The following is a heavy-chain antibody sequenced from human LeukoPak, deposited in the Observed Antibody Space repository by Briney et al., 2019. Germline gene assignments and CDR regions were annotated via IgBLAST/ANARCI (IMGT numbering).Heavy chain of an antibody. J-gene: IGHJ6*03. CDR3: ARGGYVSGWDYMDV. CDR2: VNHSGNT. V-gene: IGHV4-39*07. Sequence: SETLSLTCTVSGGSISSTNYYWGWIRQPPGKGLEWIGGVNHSGNTTYNPSLKRRVTISVDTSKNQFSLKLSSVTAADTAVYYCARGGYVSGWDYMDVWGKGTTVTVSS. D-gene: IGHD3-10*01. CDR1: GGSISSTNYY.